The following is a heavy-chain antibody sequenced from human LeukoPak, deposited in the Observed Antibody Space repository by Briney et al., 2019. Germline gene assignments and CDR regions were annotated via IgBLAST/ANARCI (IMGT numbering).Heavy chain of an antibody. J-gene: IGHJ4*02. Sequence: GESLKISCKGSGYSFASYWIGWVRQMPGKGLEWMGIIYPGDSATRYSPSFQGQVSISADKSISTAYLQWSSLKASDTAMYYCARQLNRAVAGTAAYWGQGTLVTVSS. CDR3: ARQLNRAVAGTAAY. CDR1: GYSFASYW. D-gene: IGHD6-19*01. V-gene: IGHV5-51*01. CDR2: IYPGDSAT.